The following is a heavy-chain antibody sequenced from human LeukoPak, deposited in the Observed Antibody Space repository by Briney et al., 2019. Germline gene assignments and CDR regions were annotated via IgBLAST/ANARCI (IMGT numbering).Heavy chain of an antibody. V-gene: IGHV3-11*01. J-gene: IGHJ4*01. D-gene: IGHD2-8*01. CDR3: STDPRLLIY. Sequence: PGGSLRLSCVVSGFSLSDSYMTWIRQTPGKGLESLAYISGSGHDIYYADSVKGRFTISRDNAKDSLYLQMNGLRPEDTALYYCSTDPRLLIYWGHGTLVTVSS. CDR2: ISGSGHDI. CDR1: GFSLSDSY.